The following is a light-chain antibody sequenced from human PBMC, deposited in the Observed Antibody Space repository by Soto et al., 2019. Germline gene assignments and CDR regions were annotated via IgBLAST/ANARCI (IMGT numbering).Light chain of an antibody. CDR3: QSYDSSLSGLGV. J-gene: IGLJ3*02. Sequence: QSVLTQPPSMSGAPGQRVTISCTGSSSNIGAGYDVHWYQQLPGTAPKLLIYGNSHRPSGVPDRFSGSKSGTSASLAITGLQAEDEADYYGQSYDSSLSGLGVFGGGTKLTVL. V-gene: IGLV1-40*01. CDR1: SSNIGAGYD. CDR2: GNS.